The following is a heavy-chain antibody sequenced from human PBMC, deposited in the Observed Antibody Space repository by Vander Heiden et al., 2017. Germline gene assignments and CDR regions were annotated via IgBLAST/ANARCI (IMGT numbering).Heavy chain of an antibody. D-gene: IGHD2-15*01. CDR3: ARVDCISSSCSLDVYDAFDI. CDR2: ISGSTNTI. Sequence: EVQLVESGGGLVQPGESLRLSLAAYGFTFSPFPMSWVRQAPGKGLELVSYISGSTNTIFYADFVKGRFTISRDDAKNSLYLQMNSLRDEDTAVYYCARVDCISSSCSLDVYDAFDIWGQGTMVTVSS. CDR1: GFTFSPFP. V-gene: IGHV3-48*02. J-gene: IGHJ3*02.